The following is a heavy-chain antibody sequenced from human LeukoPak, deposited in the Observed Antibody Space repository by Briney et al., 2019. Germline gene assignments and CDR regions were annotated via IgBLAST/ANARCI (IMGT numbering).Heavy chain of an antibody. CDR3: AKGSGYYSRDAFDI. V-gene: IGHV3-23*01. Sequence: GGSLRLSCAASGFTFSNYAMSWVRLAPGKGLEWVSATIGSGYNTYYADSVKGRFAISRDSSKNTLYLQMNSLRAEDTAVHYCAKGSGYYSRDAFDIWGQGTMVTVSS. CDR2: TIGSGYNT. J-gene: IGHJ3*02. CDR1: GFTFSNYA. D-gene: IGHD3-22*01.